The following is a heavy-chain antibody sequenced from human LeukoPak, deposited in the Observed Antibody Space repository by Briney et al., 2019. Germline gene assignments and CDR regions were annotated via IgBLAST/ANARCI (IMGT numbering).Heavy chain of an antibody. Sequence: ASVKVSCKASGYTFTGYYMHWVRQAPGQGLEWMGIINPSGGSTSYAQKFQGRVTMTRDMSTSTVYMELSSLRSEDTAVYYCARAGYSSFLDPWGQGTLVTVSS. D-gene: IGHD6-13*01. V-gene: IGHV1-46*01. CDR1: GYTFTGYY. CDR2: INPSGGST. J-gene: IGHJ5*02. CDR3: ARAGYSSFLDP.